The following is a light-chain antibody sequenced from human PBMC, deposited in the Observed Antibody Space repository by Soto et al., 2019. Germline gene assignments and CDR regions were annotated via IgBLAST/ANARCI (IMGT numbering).Light chain of an antibody. V-gene: IGKV3-11*01. J-gene: IGKJ1*01. Sequence: EIVLTQSPGTLSLSPGERATLSCRASQSVSSSYLAWYQQRPGQAPRLLMYDVSNRATGIPARFSGSGSGTDFTLTISSLEPQDFAIYYCQQGTNRPPRTFGQGTKVDIK. CDR1: QSVSSSY. CDR2: DVS. CDR3: QQGTNRPPRT.